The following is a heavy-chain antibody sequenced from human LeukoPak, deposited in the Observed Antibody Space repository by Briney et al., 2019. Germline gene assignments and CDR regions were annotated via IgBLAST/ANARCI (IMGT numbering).Heavy chain of an antibody. CDR3: ARDGRFPPEVLPRYFDY. CDR1: GGSVSSGSYY. CDR2: IYYSGST. D-gene: IGHD1-26*01. V-gene: IGHV4-39*07. J-gene: IGHJ4*02. Sequence: PSETLSLTCTVSGGSVSSGSYYWGWIRQPPGKGLAWIGNIYYSGSTYYNPSLKSRVTISVETSKNQFSLKLSSVTAADTAVYYCARDGRFPPEVLPRYFDYWGQGTLVTVSS.